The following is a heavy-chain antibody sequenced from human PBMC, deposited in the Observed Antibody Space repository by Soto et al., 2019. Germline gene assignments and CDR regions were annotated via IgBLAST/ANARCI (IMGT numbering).Heavy chain of an antibody. D-gene: IGHD6-13*01. CDR3: ERLIAAAGYCYYYGMDL. CDR1: GGSISSSSYY. Sequence: SETLSLTCTVSGGSISSSSYYWGWIRQPPGKGLEWIGSIYYSGSTYYNPSLKSRVTISVDTYKNQFSVKLSSVTAADTAVYYCERLIAAAGYCYYYGMDLWGQRTTLTVX. V-gene: IGHV4-39*01. CDR2: IYYSGST. J-gene: IGHJ6*01.